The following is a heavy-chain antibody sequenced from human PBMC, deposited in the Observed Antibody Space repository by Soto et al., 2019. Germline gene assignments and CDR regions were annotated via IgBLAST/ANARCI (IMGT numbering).Heavy chain of an antibody. CDR1: GGTFSSYA. CDR3: ARDGNKYCSSNSCYYGLDV. J-gene: IGHJ6*02. V-gene: IGHV1-69*01. Sequence: QVQLVQSGAEVKKPGSSVKVSCKASGGTFSSYAISWVRQAPGQGLEWMGGIIPIFGTANYAQKFQGRVTITADESTSTAYMELSSLRSEDTAVYYCARDGNKYCSSNSCYYGLDVWGQGTTVTVSS. CDR2: IIPIFGTA. D-gene: IGHD2-2*01.